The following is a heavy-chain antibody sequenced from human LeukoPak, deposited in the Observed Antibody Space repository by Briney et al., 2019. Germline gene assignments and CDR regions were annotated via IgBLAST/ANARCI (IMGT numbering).Heavy chain of an antibody. CDR2: ITNGGST. V-gene: IGHV3-23*01. D-gene: IGHD3-10*01. Sequence: GGTLRLSCAASGFTFSSYGMSWVRQAPGKGLEWVSGITNGGSTYYGDSVKGRFTISRDNSKNTLYLQMNSLRAEDTAVYYCARGLGGSGSYYTSGWGQGTLVTVSS. J-gene: IGHJ4*02. CDR3: ARGLGGSGSYYTSG. CDR1: GFTFSSYG.